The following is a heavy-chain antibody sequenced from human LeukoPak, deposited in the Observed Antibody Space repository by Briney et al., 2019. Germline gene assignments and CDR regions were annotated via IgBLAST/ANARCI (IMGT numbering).Heavy chain of an antibody. J-gene: IGHJ5*02. CDR3: AREEMERFGELLGNWFDP. V-gene: IGHV1-2*06. D-gene: IGHD3-10*01. CDR2: INPSSGDT. CDR1: AYTFTDYY. Sequence: ASVKVSCKASAYTFTDYYVHWVRQVPGQGLEWMGRINPSSGDTNYAQNFQGRVTMTRDTSISTAYMELSSLRSEDTAVYYCAREEMERFGELLGNWFDPWGQGTLVTVSS.